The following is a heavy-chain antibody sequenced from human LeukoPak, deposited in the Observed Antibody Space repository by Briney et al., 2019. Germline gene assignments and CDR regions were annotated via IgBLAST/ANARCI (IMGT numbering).Heavy chain of an antibody. J-gene: IGHJ6*02. Sequence: GASVKVSCKASGYTFTNYDINWVRQATGQGLEWMGWMGSNSGDTGYAQQFQGRVTMTRDTFISTAYMELNNVRSEDTAVYYCVSVVCRSRGYCSLYGMDVWGQGTTVTVSS. CDR1: GYTFTNYD. CDR2: MGSNSGDT. V-gene: IGHV1-8*02. D-gene: IGHD2-15*01. CDR3: VSVVCRSRGYCSLYGMDV.